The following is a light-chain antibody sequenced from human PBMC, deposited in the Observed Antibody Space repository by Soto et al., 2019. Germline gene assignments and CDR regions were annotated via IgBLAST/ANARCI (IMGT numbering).Light chain of an antibody. CDR3: SSYTSNSTWV. V-gene: IGLV2-14*01. CDR1: SSDVGRYNY. Sequence: QSVLTQPASVSGSPGQSITISCTGTSSDVGRYNYVSWYQQHPGKAPKLMIYEVSNRPSGVSNRFSGSKSGNTASLTISGLQAEDEADYYCSSYTSNSTWVFGGGTKVTVL. CDR2: EVS. J-gene: IGLJ3*02.